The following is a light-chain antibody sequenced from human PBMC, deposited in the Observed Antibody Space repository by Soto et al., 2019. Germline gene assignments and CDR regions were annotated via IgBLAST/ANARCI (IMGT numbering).Light chain of an antibody. CDR3: QQYYSTPRT. J-gene: IGKJ1*01. Sequence: DIVMTQSPDSLAVSLGERATINCKSSQSVFYNSNNKNYFAWYQQKPGQPPKLLIYWASTRESGVPDRFSGSGSATDFTLTISSLQAEDVAVYYCQQYYSTPRTLGQGTKVEIK. CDR2: WAS. CDR1: QSVFYNSNNKNY. V-gene: IGKV4-1*01.